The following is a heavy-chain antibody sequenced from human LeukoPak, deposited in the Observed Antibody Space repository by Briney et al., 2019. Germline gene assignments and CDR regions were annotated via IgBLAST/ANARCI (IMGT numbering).Heavy chain of an antibody. CDR2: IYYSGST. D-gene: IGHD3-10*01. V-gene: IGHV4-39*07. CDR1: GGSISSSSYY. Sequence: PSETLSLTCTVSGGSISSSSYYWGWIRQPPGKGLEWIGSIYYSGSTYYNPSLKSRVTISVDTSKNQFSLKLSSVTAADTAVYYCARVRGYYGSGSPIFDYWGQGTLVTVSS. CDR3: ARVRGYYGSGSPIFDY. J-gene: IGHJ4*02.